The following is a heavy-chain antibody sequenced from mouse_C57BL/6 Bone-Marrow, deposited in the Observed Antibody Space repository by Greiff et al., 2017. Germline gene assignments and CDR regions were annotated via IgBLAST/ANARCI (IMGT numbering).Heavy chain of an antibody. CDR3: AREDAMDY. CDR1: GYTFTDYY. V-gene: IGHV1-26*01. Sequence: VQLQQSGPELVKPGASVKISCKASGYTFTDYYMNWVKQSHGMSLEWIGDINPNNGGTSYNQKFKGKATLTVDKSSSTAYMELRSLTSEDSAVYYCAREDAMDYWGQGTSVTVSS. CDR2: INPNNGGT. J-gene: IGHJ4*01.